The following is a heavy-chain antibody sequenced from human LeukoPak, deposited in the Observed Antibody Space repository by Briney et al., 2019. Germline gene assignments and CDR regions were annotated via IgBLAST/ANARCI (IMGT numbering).Heavy chain of an antibody. J-gene: IGHJ4*02. CDR1: GGSISSYY. CDR2: IYTGGST. V-gene: IGHV4-4*07. Sequence: SETLFLTCTASGGSISSYYWNWVRQPAGNGLEWVGRIYTGGSTNYNPSLKSRVTMSEDTSKNQFSLRLSSVTAADTAVYYCARGGRGWYPFDYWGQGILVTVSS. CDR3: ARGGRGWYPFDY. D-gene: IGHD6-19*01.